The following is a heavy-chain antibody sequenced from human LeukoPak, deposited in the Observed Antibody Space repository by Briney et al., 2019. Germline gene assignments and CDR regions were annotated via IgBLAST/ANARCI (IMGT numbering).Heavy chain of an antibody. D-gene: IGHD4-23*01. CDR1: GFTFSGYS. V-gene: IGHV3-48*02. CDR3: ARAGYCGNFRNFAY. J-gene: IGHJ4*02. Sequence: PGGSLRLSCAASGFTFSGYSMNWVRQAPGKGLEWVSSISSSSTTIYYADSVKGRFTISRDNAKNSLYLQMNSLRDEDTAVYYCARAGYCGNFRNFAYWGQGTLVTVSS. CDR2: ISSSSTTI.